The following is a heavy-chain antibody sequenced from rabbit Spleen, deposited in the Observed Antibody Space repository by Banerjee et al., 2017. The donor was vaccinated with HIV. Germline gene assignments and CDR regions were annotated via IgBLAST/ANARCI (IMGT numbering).Heavy chain of an antibody. D-gene: IGHD1-1*01. CDR1: GVSFSDKDG. V-gene: IGHV1S45*01. Sequence: EQLEEAGGGLVKPEGSLTLTCKASGVSFSDKDGMGWGRQAPGKGLEWIACINTVTGKTVYASWAKGRFTVSKASWTTVTLQMTSLTAADTARYFCARDLPDVIGWNFNLWGQGTLVTVS. J-gene: IGHJ4*01. CDR2: INTVTGKT. CDR3: ARDLPDVIGWNFNL.